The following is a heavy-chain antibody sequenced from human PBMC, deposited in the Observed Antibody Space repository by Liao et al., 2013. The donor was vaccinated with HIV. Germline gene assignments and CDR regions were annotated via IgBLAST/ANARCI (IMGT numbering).Heavy chain of an antibody. J-gene: IGHJ3*02. D-gene: IGHD5-12*01. CDR3: ARDRELRGYSGYDWGDAFDI. Sequence: QVELQESGPGLVKPSETLSLTCTVSGGSISSYYWSWIRQPAGKGLEWIGRIYTSGSTNYKPSLKSRVTMSVDKSKNQFSLKLSSVTAADTAVYYCARDRELRGYSGYDWGDAFDIWGQGTMVTVSS. V-gene: IGHV4-4*07. CDR2: IYTSGST. CDR1: GGSISSYY.